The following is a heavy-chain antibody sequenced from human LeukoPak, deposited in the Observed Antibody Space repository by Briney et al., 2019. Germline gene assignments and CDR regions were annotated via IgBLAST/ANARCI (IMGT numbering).Heavy chain of an antibody. CDR2: IYHSGST. CDR3: ARLQASPYYFDY. CDR1: GYSISSGYY. Sequence: PSETLSLTCAVSGYSISSGYYWGWIRQPPGKGLEWIGSIYHSGSTYYNLSLKSRVTISVDTSKNQFSLKLSSVTAADTAVYYCARLQASPYYFDYWGQGTLVTVSS. V-gene: IGHV4-38-2*01. J-gene: IGHJ4*02.